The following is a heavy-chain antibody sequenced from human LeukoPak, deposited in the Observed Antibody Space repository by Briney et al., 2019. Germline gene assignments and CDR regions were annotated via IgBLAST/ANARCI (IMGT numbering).Heavy chain of an antibody. D-gene: IGHD5-12*01. CDR1: GGSFSGYY. J-gene: IGHJ4*02. CDR2: INHSGST. V-gene: IGHV4-34*01. Sequence: SETLSLTCAVYGGSFSGYYWSWIRQPPGKGLEWIGEINHSGSTNYNPSLKSRVTISVDTSKNQFSLKLSSVTAADTAVYYCASYEGSRYDYWGQGTLVTVSS. CDR3: ASYEGSRYDY.